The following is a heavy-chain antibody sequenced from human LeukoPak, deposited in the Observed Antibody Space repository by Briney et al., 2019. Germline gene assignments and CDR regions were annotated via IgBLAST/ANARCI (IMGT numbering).Heavy chain of an antibody. CDR1: GFTLSSYW. D-gene: IGHD3-22*01. CDR2: IKQDGSEK. V-gene: IGHV3-7*01. J-gene: IGHJ4*02. Sequence: GGSLRLSCAASGFTLSSYWMSWVRQAPGKGLEWVANIKQDGSEKYYVDSVKGRFTISRDNAKNSLYLQMNSLRAEDTAVYYCARSSSGYYLTEYFDYWGQGTLVTVSS. CDR3: ARSSSGYYLTEYFDY.